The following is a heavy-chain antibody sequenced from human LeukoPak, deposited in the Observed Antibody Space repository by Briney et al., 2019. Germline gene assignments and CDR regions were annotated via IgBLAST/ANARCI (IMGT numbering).Heavy chain of an antibody. D-gene: IGHD4-11*01. Sequence: ASVKVSCKASGYTFTGYYMHWVRQAPGQGLEWMGWINPNSGGINYAQKFQGRVTMTRDTSISTAYMELSRLRSDDTAVYYCARDWMTTVTTAYWGQGTLVTVSS. CDR3: ARDWMTTVTTAY. CDR1: GYTFTGYY. J-gene: IGHJ4*02. CDR2: INPNSGGI. V-gene: IGHV1-2*02.